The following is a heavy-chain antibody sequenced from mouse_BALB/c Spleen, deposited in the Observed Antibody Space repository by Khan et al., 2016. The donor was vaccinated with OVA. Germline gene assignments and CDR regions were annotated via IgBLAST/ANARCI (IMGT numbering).Heavy chain of an antibody. CDR1: GYSITRNYA. J-gene: IGHJ4*01. D-gene: IGHD1-1*01. CDR3: ARGNYYGYALDY. Sequence: EVQLQESGPGLVKPSQSLSLTCTVTGYSITRNYAWNWIRQFPGNKLEWMGSISYSGINTYNPSLKSRVSITRDTSKNQFFLQLNAVTTEDTATDYCARGNYYGYALDYWGQGTSVTVSS. CDR2: ISYSGIN. V-gene: IGHV3-2*02.